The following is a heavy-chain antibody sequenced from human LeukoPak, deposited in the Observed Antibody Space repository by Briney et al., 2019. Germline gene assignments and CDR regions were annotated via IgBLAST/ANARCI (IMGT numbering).Heavy chain of an antibody. CDR2: ISGSAGST. CDR1: GFTFSGYA. Sequence: WSLRLSCAASGFTFSGYAMSWVRQAPGKGLEWVSTISGSAGSTYYADSVKGRFTISRDNSKNTLYLQMKSRRAEDTAVYYWANTPYSNYYSYSMDVWGKGTTATVPS. J-gene: IGHJ6*03. D-gene: IGHD4-11*01. V-gene: IGHV3-23*01. CDR3: ANTPYSNYYSYSMDV.